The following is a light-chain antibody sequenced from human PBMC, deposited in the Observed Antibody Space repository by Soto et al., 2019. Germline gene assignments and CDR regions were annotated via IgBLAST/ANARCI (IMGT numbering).Light chain of an antibody. CDR3: QQSYSTPWT. CDR1: QSISSY. Sequence: DIQMTQSPSSLSASVGDRVTITCRASQSISSYLDWYQQKPGKAPKLLIYAASSLHSGVPSRLSGTGSGKDFTLTISSLQPEDVATYYCQQSYSTPWTFGQGTKVEIK. J-gene: IGKJ1*01. CDR2: AAS. V-gene: IGKV1-39*01.